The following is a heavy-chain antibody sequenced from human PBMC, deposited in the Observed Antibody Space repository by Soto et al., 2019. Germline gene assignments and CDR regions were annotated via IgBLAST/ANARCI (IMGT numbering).Heavy chain of an antibody. CDR1: GYTLTELS. CDR3: ATGAPRAFDSASYYYYFRMDV. CDR2: FDPEDGET. D-gene: IGHD5-12*01. J-gene: IGHJ6*02. Sequence: ASVKVSCKVSGYTLTELSMHWVRQAPGKGLEWMGGFDPEDGETIYAQKFQGRVTMTEDTSTDTAYMELSSLISEDKAVYYCATGAPRAFDSASYYYYFRMDVWGQGTTVTVSS. V-gene: IGHV1-24*01.